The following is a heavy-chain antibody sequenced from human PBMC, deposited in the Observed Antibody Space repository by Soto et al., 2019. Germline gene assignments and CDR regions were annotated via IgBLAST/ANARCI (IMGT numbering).Heavy chain of an antibody. D-gene: IGHD3-10*01. CDR1: GYIFTRND. J-gene: IGHJ4*02. CDR3: ARAVGMVALDY. V-gene: IGHV1-3*05. CDR2: MNRDTGNT. Sequence: QVQLVQSGTEEKNPGASVKISCKASGYIFTRNDIHWVRQAPGQRLEWMGWMNRDTGNTRYSREFQERISFTRDTAATTAYMDLSSLRSEDTAVYYCARAVGMVALDYWGQGTLVIVSS.